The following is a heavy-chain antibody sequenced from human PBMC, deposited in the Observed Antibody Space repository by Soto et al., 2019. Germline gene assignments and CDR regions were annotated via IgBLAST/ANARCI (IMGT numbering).Heavy chain of an antibody. V-gene: IGHV5-51*01. Sequence: PGESLKISCKGSGYSFTSYWIGWVRQMPGKGLEWMGIIYPGDSDTRYSPSFQGQVTISADKSISTAYLQWSSLKASDTAMYYCARQGAAAGPTDGYYYYGMDVWGQGTTVTVSS. D-gene: IGHD6-13*01. CDR2: IYPGDSDT. CDR1: GYSFTSYW. J-gene: IGHJ6*02. CDR3: ARQGAAAGPTDGYYYYGMDV.